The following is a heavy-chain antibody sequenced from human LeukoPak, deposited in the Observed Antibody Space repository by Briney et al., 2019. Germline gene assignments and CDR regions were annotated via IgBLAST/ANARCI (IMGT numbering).Heavy chain of an antibody. J-gene: IGHJ5*02. V-gene: IGHV1-2*02. CDR2: INPNSGGT. CDR3: AREEMATINFDP. D-gene: IGHD5-24*01. CDR1: GFTFSSYN. Sequence: GGSLRLSCAASGFTFSSYNMHWVRQAPGQGLEWMGWINPNSGGTNYAQKFQGRVTMTRDTSISTAYMELSRLRSDDTAVYYCAREEMATINFDPWGQGTLVTVSS.